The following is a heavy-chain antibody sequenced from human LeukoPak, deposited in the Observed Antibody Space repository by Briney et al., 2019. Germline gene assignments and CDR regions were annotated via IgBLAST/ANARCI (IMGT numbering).Heavy chain of an antibody. J-gene: IGHJ5*02. CDR2: IYTSGST. CDR1: GGSISSYY. D-gene: IGHD2-2*02. V-gene: IGHV4-4*07. Sequence: SETLSLTCTVSGGSISSYYWSWIGQPAGKGLEWIGRIYTSGSTNYNPSLKSRVTMLVDTSKNQFSLKLSSVTAADTAVYYCAREIFPYCSSTSCYTGNWFGPWGQGTLVTVSS. CDR3: AREIFPYCSSTSCYTGNWFGP.